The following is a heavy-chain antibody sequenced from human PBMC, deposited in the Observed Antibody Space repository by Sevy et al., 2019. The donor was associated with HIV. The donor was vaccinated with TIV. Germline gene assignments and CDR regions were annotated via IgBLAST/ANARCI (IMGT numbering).Heavy chain of an antibody. V-gene: IGHV4-4*02. CDR3: ARALNDDILTGYWDAFDI. J-gene: IGHJ3*02. CDR1: GGSISSSNW. Sequence: SETLSLTCAVSGGSISSSNWWSWVRQPPGKGLEWIGEIYHSGSTNYNPSLKSRVTISVDKSKNHFSLKLSSVTAADTAVYYCARALNDDILTGYWDAFDIWGQGTMVTVSS. CDR2: IYHSGST. D-gene: IGHD3-9*01.